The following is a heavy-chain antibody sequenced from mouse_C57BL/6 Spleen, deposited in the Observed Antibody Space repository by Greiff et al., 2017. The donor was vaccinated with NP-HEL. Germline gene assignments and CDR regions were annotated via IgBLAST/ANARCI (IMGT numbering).Heavy chain of an antibody. J-gene: IGHJ2*01. V-gene: IGHV5-4*01. CDR1: GFTFSSYA. CDR2: ISDGGSYT. Sequence: EVQLVESGGGLVKPGGSLKLSCAASGFTFSSYAMSWVRQTPEKRLEWVATISDGGSYTYYPDNVKGRFTISRDNAKNNLYLQMSHLKSEDTAMYYCARDYGSSSPLYYFDYWGQGTTLTVSS. CDR3: ARDYGSSSPLYYFDY. D-gene: IGHD1-1*01.